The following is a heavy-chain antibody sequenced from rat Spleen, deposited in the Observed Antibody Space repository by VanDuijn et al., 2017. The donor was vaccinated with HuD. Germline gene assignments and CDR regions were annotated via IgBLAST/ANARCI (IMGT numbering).Heavy chain of an antibody. J-gene: IGHJ2*01. CDR3: AGHSLGYGSLYY. V-gene: IGHV5-20*01. D-gene: IGHD1-3*01. CDR1: GFTFSDYY. CDR2: ISYDGGST. Sequence: EVQLVESGGGLVQPGRSLKLSCAASGFTFSDYYMAWVRQAPTKGLEWVASISYDGGSTYYRDSVKGRFTISRDTAKSTLYLQMNSLRSEDTATYYCAGHSLGYGSLYYWGQGVMVTVSS.